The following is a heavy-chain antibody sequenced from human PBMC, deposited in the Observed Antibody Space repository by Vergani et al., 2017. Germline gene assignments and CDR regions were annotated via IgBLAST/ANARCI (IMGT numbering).Heavy chain of an antibody. J-gene: IGHJ3*02. CDR2: IHHSGAT. CDR3: ARDTFHFDSENNDDVFDS. CDR1: GGSITNNF. V-gene: IGHV4-59*01. D-gene: IGHD3-10*01. Sequence: QVQLQESGPGLVKPSETLSLTCTVSGGSITNNFWSWIRRPPGKGLEWIGYIHHSGATNSKSSLRSRDSISIDTSKSSFSLRLSSVTTADTAMYYCARDTFHFDSENNDDVFDSGCQGTMVIVSS.